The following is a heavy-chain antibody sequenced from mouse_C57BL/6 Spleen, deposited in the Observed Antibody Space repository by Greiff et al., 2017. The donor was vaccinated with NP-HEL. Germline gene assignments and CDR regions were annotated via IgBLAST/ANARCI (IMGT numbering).Heavy chain of an antibody. J-gene: IGHJ3*01. CDR2: ISDGGSYT. V-gene: IGHV5-4*01. Sequence: EVQGVESGGGLVKPGGSLKLSCAASGFTFSSYAMSWVRQTPEKRLEWVATISDGGSYTYYPDNVKGRFTISRDNAKNNLYLQMSHLKSEDTAMYYCARGDGNLFAYWGQGTLVTVSA. CDR1: GFTFSSYA. D-gene: IGHD2-1*01. CDR3: ARGDGNLFAY.